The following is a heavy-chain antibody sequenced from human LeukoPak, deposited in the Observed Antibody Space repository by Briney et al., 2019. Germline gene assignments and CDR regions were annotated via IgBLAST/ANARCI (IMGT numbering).Heavy chain of an antibody. V-gene: IGHV3-9*01. Sequence: PGRSLRLSCAGSGFIFNNYAMHWVRQPPGKGLXXXXXXSWNSGSIDYADXVKGRFTISRDNAKNSLYLQMNSLRVEDTAFYYCAKDNRRHYTSGPNPDSLHWGQGALVTVSS. CDR2: XSWNSGSI. D-gene: IGHD6-19*01. J-gene: IGHJ4*02. CDR1: GFIFNNYA. CDR3: AKDNRRHYTSGPNPDSLH.